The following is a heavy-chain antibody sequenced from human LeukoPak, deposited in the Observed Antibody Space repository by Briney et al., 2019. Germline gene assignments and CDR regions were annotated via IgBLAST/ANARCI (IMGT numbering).Heavy chain of an antibody. V-gene: IGHV3-7*01. D-gene: IGHD5-18*01. CDR2: IKQDGSEK. CDR3: ASPGSVGDTGMPDY. CDR1: GFIFSGYW. J-gene: IGHJ4*02. Sequence: GGSLRLSCAASGFIFSGYWMTWVRQAPGKGLEWVANIKQDGSEKYYVDSVKGRFTISRDNAKNSLYLQMNSLRAEDTAIYYCASPGSVGDTGMPDYWGQGTLVTVSS.